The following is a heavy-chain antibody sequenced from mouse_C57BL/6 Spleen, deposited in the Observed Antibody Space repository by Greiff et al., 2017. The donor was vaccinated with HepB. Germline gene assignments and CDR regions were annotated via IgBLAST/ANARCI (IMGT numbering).Heavy chain of an antibody. V-gene: IGHV1-55*01. CDR3: ARRTGDFDY. CDR2: IYPGSGST. J-gene: IGHJ2*01. D-gene: IGHD1-1*02. Sequence: VQLQQPGAELVKPGASVKMSCKASGYTFTSYWITWVKQRPGQGLEWIGDIYPGSGSTNYNEKFKSKATLTVDTSPSTAYMPLSSLTSEDSAVYYCARRTGDFDYWGQGTTLTVSS. CDR1: GYTFTSYW.